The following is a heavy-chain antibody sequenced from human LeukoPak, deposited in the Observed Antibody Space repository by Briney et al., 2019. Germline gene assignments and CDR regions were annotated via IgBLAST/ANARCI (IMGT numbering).Heavy chain of an antibody. CDR2: ISGSGGTT. Sequence: GGSLRLSCATSGFTFSNYAVSWVRQAPGKGLEWVSSISGSGGTTYYADSVKGRFTISRDNSKNTLYLQMNSLRAEDTAVYYCARAMRSGYDYWGQGTLVTVSS. CDR1: GFTFSNYA. V-gene: IGHV3-23*01. J-gene: IGHJ4*02. CDR3: ARAMRSGYDY. D-gene: IGHD5-12*01.